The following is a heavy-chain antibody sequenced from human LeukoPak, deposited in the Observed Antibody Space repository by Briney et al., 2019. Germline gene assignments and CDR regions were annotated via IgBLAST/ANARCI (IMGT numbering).Heavy chain of an antibody. V-gene: IGHV3-30*01. CDR1: GITFSGHA. CDR3: ARDLPWFDP. Sequence: GGSLRLSCAASGITFSGHAMHWVRQAPGKGLEWVAVISYDGSNKHYADSVKGRFTISRDNSKNTLYLQMDTLRAEDTAVYYCARDLPWFDPWGQGTLVTVSS. CDR2: ISYDGSNK. J-gene: IGHJ5*02.